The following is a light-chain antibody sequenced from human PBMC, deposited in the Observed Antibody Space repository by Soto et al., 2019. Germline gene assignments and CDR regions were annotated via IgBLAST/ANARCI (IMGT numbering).Light chain of an antibody. CDR1: TRTVTRVHY. CDR3: LLTLNSPDV. Sequence: QAVVTQAPSLTVTPGETVTRTCRSTTRTVTRVHYPYWFQQKPCQAPRTPIYDTVKNHSWTPARFSGSLLGGKAALTLSCAKSADQADCYCLLTLNSPDVYGTGTKV. J-gene: IGLJ1*01. V-gene: IGLV7-46*01. CDR2: DTV.